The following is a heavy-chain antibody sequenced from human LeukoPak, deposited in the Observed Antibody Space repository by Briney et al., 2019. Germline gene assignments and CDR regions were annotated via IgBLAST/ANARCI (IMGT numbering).Heavy chain of an antibody. CDR2: IIPIFGTA. V-gene: IGHV1-69*05. Sequence: ASVKVSCKASGGTFSGYAISWVRQAPGQGLEGMGGIIPIFGTANYEQKFQGRVTITTDESTSAAYMELSSLRSEDTAVYYCATSPVDTDMVTLSYYYYYYMDVWGKGTTVTVSS. CDR3: ATSPVDTDMVTLSYYYYYYMDV. J-gene: IGHJ6*03. CDR1: GGTFSGYA. D-gene: IGHD5-18*01.